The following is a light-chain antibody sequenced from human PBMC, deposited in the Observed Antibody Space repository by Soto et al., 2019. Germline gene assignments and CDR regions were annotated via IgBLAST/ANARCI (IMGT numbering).Light chain of an antibody. V-gene: IGLV1-47*01. CDR3: AAWDDSLKV. CDR1: SSNIGSNY. J-gene: IGLJ1*01. CDR2: RNN. Sequence: QSVLTQPPSASGTPGQRVTISCSGSSSNIGSNYVYWYQQLPGTAPKLLIYRNNQRPSGVPDRFSGSKSGTSASLAISGLRSEDEADYYCAAWDDSLKVFGTGPKVTVL.